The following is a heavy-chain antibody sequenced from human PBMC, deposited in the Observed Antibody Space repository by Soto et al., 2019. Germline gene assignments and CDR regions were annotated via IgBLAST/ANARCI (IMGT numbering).Heavy chain of an antibody. J-gene: IGHJ4*02. Sequence: PGGSLRLSCAASGFTFSSDGMHWVRQAPGQGLEWVAIISYDGKYKYYGDSVKGRFTISRDNSKNTLYLQMDSLRAEDTAVYYCANSGERYCTGGSCYFDCWGQGSVVTVSS. CDR3: ANSGERYCTGGSCYFDC. V-gene: IGHV3-30*18. CDR2: ISYDGKYK. D-gene: IGHD2-8*02. CDR1: GFTFSSDG.